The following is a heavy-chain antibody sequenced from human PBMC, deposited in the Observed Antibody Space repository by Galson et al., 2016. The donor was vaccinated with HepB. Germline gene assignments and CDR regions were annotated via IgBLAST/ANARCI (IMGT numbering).Heavy chain of an antibody. Sequence: ETLSLTCSVSGASISNYYWSWIRQSPGKGLEWFGYIFNNGGTRYNPSVKSRVSISIDASKNQLSLRLNSVTAADTAVYYCAKGGVGGGFGPWGQGTLVTVSS. CDR2: IFNNGGT. J-gene: IGHJ5*02. CDR1: GASISNYY. D-gene: IGHD1-26*01. V-gene: IGHV4-59*01. CDR3: AKGGVGGGFGP.